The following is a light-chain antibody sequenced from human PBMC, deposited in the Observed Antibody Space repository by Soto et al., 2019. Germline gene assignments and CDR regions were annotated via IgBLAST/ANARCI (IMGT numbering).Light chain of an antibody. CDR1: QSVGRN. CDR3: QQYNKWPYT. V-gene: IGKV3-15*01. CDR2: GTS. J-gene: IGKJ2*01. Sequence: EIVMTQSPVALSVSPGESAALSCRASQSVGRNFAWYQQRPGQAPRVLIYGTSTRATGVPARFSGSGSGTDFTLTISSLQSEDFAHYYCQQYNKWPYTFGQGTRLEIK.